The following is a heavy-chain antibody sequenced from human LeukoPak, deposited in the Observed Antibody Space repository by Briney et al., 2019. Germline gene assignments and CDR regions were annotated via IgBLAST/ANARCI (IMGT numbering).Heavy chain of an antibody. D-gene: IGHD6-13*01. J-gene: IGHJ4*02. V-gene: IGHV3-21*01. Sequence: GGSLRLSCAASGFTFSSYSVNWVRQAPGKGLEWVSSISSSSSYIYYADSVKGRFTISRDNAKNSLYLQMNSLRAEDTAVYYCARDKSSSWYRLFDYWGQGTLVTVSS. CDR3: ARDKSSSWYRLFDY. CDR1: GFTFSSYS. CDR2: ISSSSSYI.